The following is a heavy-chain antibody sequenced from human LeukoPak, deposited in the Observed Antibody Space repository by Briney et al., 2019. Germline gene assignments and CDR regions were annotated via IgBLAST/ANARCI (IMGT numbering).Heavy chain of an antibody. D-gene: IGHD3-22*01. CDR2: ISGSGGST. CDR1: GFTFSSYA. Sequence: PGGSLRLSCAASGFTFSSYAMSWVRQAPGKGLEWVSAISGSGGSTYYADSVKGRFTISRDNSKNTLYLQMNSLRAEDTAVYYCAKDLPGGIVVVAYYFDYWGQGTLVTVSS. J-gene: IGHJ4*02. V-gene: IGHV3-23*01. CDR3: AKDLPGGIVVVAYYFDY.